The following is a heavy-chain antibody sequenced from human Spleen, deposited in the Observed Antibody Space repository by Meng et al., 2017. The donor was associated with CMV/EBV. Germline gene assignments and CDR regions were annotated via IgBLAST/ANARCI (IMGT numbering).Heavy chain of an antibody. CDR1: GFTFSSYG. CDR2: IRYDGSNK. J-gene: IGHJ6*02. Sequence: GESLKISCAASGFTFSSYGMHWVRQAPGKGLEWVAFIRYDGSNKYYADSVKGRFTISRDNSKNTLYLQMNGLRAEDTAVYYCAKDSLDKYCSSTSCYHYYYGMDVWGQGTTVTVSS. V-gene: IGHV3-30*02. CDR3: AKDSLDKYCSSTSCYHYYYGMDV. D-gene: IGHD2-2*01.